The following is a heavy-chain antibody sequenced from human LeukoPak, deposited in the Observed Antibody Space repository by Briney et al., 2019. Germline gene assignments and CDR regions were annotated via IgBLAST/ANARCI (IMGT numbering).Heavy chain of an antibody. D-gene: IGHD1-7*01. CDR1: GFTFSN. CDR3: AKGRRAPLVGTITKSWIDY. Sequence: GGSLRLSCAASGFTFSNMNWVRQAPGKGLEWVSSISNSSDYIYYADSVKGRFTISRDNAKNSLYLQMKSLRAEDTAVYYCAKGRRAPLVGTITKSWIDYWSQGTLVTVSS. CDR2: ISNSSDYI. J-gene: IGHJ4*02. V-gene: IGHV3-21*01.